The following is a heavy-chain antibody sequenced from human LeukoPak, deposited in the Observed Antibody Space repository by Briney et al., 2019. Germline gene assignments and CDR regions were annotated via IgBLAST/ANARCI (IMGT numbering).Heavy chain of an antibody. J-gene: IGHJ4*02. Sequence: GASVNVSCKPSVYTFTTCDINCVRQATGQGVEWMGWMNPKSGTTGYAQSFQGRVPMTRDTSISIAYMDLSNLRSEDTAIYYCTSGSSGRRDYWGQGTLVTVSS. CDR2: MNPKSGTT. V-gene: IGHV1-8*01. D-gene: IGHD6-19*01. CDR1: VYTFTTCD. CDR3: TSGSSGRRDY.